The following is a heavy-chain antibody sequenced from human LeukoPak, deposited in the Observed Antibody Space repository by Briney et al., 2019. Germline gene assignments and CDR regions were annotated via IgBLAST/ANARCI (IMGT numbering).Heavy chain of an antibody. CDR3: ATEDSSDYYSFDY. J-gene: IGHJ4*02. CDR2: ISGSGGST. CDR1: GFTFSSYA. D-gene: IGHD3-22*01. Sequence: QSGGSLRLSCAASGFTFSSYAMSWVRQAPGKGLEWVSAISGSGGSTYYADSVKGRFTISRDNSKNTLYLQMNSLRAEDTAVYYCATEDSSDYYSFDYWGQGTLVTVSS. V-gene: IGHV3-23*01.